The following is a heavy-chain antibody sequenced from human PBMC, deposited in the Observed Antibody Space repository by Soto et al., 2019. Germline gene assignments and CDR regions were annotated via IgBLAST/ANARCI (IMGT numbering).Heavy chain of an antibody. CDR2: ISSSGSTI. CDR3: ARDPIAAAGSRIYYYYGMDV. J-gene: IGHJ6*02. CDR1: GFTFSDYY. V-gene: IGHV3-11*01. D-gene: IGHD6-13*01. Sequence: QVQLVESGGGLVKPGGSLRLSCAASGFTFSDYYMSWIRQAPGKGLEWVSYISSSGSTIYYADSVKGRFTISRDNAKNSLYLQMNSLRAEDTAVYYCARDPIAAAGSRIYYYYGMDVWGQGTTVTVSS.